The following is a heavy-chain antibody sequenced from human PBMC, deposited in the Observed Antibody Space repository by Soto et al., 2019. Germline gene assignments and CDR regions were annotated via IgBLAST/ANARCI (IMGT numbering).Heavy chain of an antibody. CDR1: GGTISSYY. D-gene: IGHD6-19*01. V-gene: IGHV4-59*12. J-gene: IGHJ1*01. Sequence: QVQLQEAGPGLVKPSETLSLTCTVSGGTISSYYWNWIRQPPGKGLEWIGYIYFTVSTNYNPSLKSRVTISVDTSKNQFSLELTSVTAADTAVYYCAREVAGIISWGQGILVTVSS. CDR2: IYFTVST. CDR3: AREVAGIIS.